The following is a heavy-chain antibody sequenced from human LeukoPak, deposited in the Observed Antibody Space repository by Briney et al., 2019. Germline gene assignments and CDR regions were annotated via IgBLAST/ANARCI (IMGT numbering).Heavy chain of an antibody. CDR2: VSGSGGGT. CDR3: AKDLGRYRNNFFDY. J-gene: IGHJ4*02. V-gene: IGHV3-23*01. CDR1: GFTFSSIA. Sequence: GGSLRLSCAASGFTFSSIAMSWVRQAPDKGLEWVSTVSGSGGGTYYADSVKGRFTISRDDSKNTLYLQMNSLRADDTAVYYCAKDLGRYRNNFFDYWGQGTLVSVSS. D-gene: IGHD1-26*01.